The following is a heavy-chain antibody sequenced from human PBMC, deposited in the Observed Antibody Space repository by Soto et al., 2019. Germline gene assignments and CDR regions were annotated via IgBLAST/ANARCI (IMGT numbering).Heavy chain of an antibody. V-gene: IGHV4-59*01. Sequence: SETLSLTCTVSGGSISSYYWSWIRQPPGKGLEWIGYIYYSGSTNYNPSLKSRVTISVDTSKNQFSLKLSSVTAADTAVYYCARDSRSWPHTPFGYWGQGTLVTVSS. CDR1: GGSISSYY. CDR3: ARDSRSWPHTPFGY. D-gene: IGHD6-13*01. CDR2: IYYSGST. J-gene: IGHJ4*02.